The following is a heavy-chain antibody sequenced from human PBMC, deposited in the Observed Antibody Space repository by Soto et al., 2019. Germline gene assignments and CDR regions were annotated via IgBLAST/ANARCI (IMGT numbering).Heavy chain of an antibody. Sequence: ESGGGVVQPGRSLRLSSAASGFTFSSYGMHWVRQAPSKGLEWVAVISYDGSNKYYADSVKGRFTISRDNSKNTLYLQMNSLRAEDTAVYYCAKDRQYSSSSRVHWFDPWGQGTLVTVSS. CDR1: GFTFSSYG. CDR3: AKDRQYSSSSRVHWFDP. CDR2: ISYDGSNK. J-gene: IGHJ5*02. D-gene: IGHD6-6*01. V-gene: IGHV3-30*18.